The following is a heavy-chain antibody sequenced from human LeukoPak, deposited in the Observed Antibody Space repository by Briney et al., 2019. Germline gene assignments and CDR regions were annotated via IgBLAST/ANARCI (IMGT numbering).Heavy chain of an antibody. CDR3: VRGVGGNPVSDMDV. J-gene: IGHJ6*02. Sequence: PGGSLRLSCVVSGFTFSNYWMHWVRRAPGKGLVWVSRINIDGSSTTYADSVSGRFTISRDNAKNTVYLQMNSLRAEDTATYYCVRGVGGNPVSDMDVWGQGTTVTVSS. D-gene: IGHD1-1*01. CDR2: INIDGSST. V-gene: IGHV3-74*01. CDR1: GFTFSNYW.